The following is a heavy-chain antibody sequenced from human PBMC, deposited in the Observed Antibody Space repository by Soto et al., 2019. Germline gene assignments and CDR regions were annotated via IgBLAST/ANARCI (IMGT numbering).Heavy chain of an antibody. D-gene: IGHD1-26*01. CDR3: ARGPTLGGIVAASYFDY. J-gene: IGHJ4*02. V-gene: IGHV3-33*01. CDR2: VWYDGSRE. Sequence: QVQLVESGGGVVQPGRSLRLSCAASGFAFSGYGMHWVRQAPGKGLEWVAVVWYDGSREEYADSVKGRFTISRDNAKSTLYLQVNSLRDEDTAVYYCARGPTLGGIVAASYFDYWGQGTLVTVSS. CDR1: GFAFSGYG.